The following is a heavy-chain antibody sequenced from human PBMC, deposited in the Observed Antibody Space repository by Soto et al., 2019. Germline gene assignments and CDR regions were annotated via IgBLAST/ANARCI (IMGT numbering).Heavy chain of an antibody. CDR1: GFTFSSYW. Sequence: GGSLRLSCAASGFTFSSYWMSWVRKAPGKGLEWVAIISYDGDNEYYADSVRGRFTISRDNSKNTLYLQTSSLRQEDTAVYYCAKDGGPVYCNSPGCSAKHFDYWGQGTLVTVSS. J-gene: IGHJ4*02. V-gene: IGHV3-30*18. CDR3: AKDGGPVYCNSPGCSAKHFDY. CDR2: ISYDGDNE. D-gene: IGHD2-2*01.